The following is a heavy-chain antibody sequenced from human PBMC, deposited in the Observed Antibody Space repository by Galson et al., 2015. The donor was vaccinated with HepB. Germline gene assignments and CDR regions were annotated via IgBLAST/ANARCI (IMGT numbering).Heavy chain of an antibody. Sequence: SLRLSCAASGFTFSSYAMHWVRQAPGKGLEWVAVISYDGSNKYYADSVKGRFTISRDNSKNTLYLQMNSLRAEDTAVYYCAREGYCSGGSCYSSWYYYYYYMDVWGKGTTVTVSS. CDR1: GFTFSSYA. V-gene: IGHV3-30-3*01. J-gene: IGHJ6*03. CDR2: ISYDGSNK. D-gene: IGHD2-15*01. CDR3: AREGYCSGGSCYSSWYYYYYYMDV.